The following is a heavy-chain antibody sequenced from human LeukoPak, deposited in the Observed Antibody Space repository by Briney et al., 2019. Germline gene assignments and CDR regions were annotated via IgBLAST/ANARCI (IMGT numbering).Heavy chain of an antibody. D-gene: IGHD1-7*01. CDR1: GGSVSSYY. CDR2: IYYSGST. J-gene: IGHJ4*02. Sequence: SETLSLTCTVSGGSVSSYYWSWIRQPPGKGLEWIGYIYYSGSTKYNPSLKSRVTISVDASKTQFSLKLNSVTAADTAVYYCARGSRELYYFDYWGQGTLVTVSS. V-gene: IGHV4-59*02. CDR3: ARGSRELYYFDY.